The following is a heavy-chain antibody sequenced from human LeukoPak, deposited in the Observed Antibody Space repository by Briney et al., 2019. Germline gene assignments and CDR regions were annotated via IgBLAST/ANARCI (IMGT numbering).Heavy chain of an antibody. V-gene: IGHV1-18*01. D-gene: IGHD5-18*01. CDR1: GYTFTSYG. CDR2: ISAYNGNT. Sequence: ASVKVSCKASGYTFTSYGISWVRQAPGQGLEWMGWISAYNGNTNYAQKLQGRVTMTTDTSTSTAYMELRSLRSDDTAVYYCARVPTDTAMVHGDYYYYMDVWGKGTTVTISS. CDR3: ARVPTDTAMVHGDYYYYMDV. J-gene: IGHJ6*03.